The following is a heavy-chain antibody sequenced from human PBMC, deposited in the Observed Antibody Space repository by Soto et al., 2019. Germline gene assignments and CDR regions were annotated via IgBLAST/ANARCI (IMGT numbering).Heavy chain of an antibody. CDR3: ARDHGGADEPYYYYGMDV. CDR1: GFTFSSYS. D-gene: IGHD2-21*01. Sequence: GGSLRLSCAASGFTFSSYSMNWVRQAPGKGLEWVSSISSSSSYIYYADSVKGRFTISRDNAKNSLYLQMNSLRAEDTAVYYCARDHGGADEPYYYYGMDVWGQGTTVTVSS. V-gene: IGHV3-21*01. CDR2: ISSSSSYI. J-gene: IGHJ6*02.